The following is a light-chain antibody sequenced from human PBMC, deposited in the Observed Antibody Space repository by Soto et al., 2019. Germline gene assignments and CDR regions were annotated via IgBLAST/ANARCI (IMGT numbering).Light chain of an antibody. CDR2: AAS. CDR3: QQYGSSPWT. V-gene: IGKV3-20*01. J-gene: IGKJ1*01. Sequence: LVTRSAGTLSLAPGDIATFSCGASQSVSSHLAWYQQKPGQAPSLLVYAASRRPTGIPDRFSGSGPGTDFTLTISRLEPEDFAVYYCQQYGSSPWTFGQGTKVDIK. CDR1: QSVSSH.